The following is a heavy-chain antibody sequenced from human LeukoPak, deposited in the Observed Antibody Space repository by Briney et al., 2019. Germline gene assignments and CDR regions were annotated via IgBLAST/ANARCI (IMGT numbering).Heavy chain of an antibody. J-gene: IGHJ4*02. CDR1: GFTFSSYG. CDR3: AQGGLRLDY. CDR2: IRYDGSLE. V-gene: IGHV3-30*02. Sequence: GGSLRLSCAESGFTFSSYGMHWVRQAPGKGLEWVTFIRYDGSLEFYADSVEGRFTISRDNSNNTLYLQMNSLRTEDTAVYYCAQGGLRLDYWGQGTLVTVSS.